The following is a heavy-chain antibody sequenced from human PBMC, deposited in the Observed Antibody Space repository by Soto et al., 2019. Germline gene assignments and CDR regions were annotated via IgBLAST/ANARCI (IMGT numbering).Heavy chain of an antibody. CDR1: GFTFSSYG. D-gene: IGHD6-19*01. CDR2: IWYDGSNK. CDR3: AINVTRSGWYADYYYYHGMGV. J-gene: IGHJ6*02. V-gene: IGHV3-33*01. Sequence: RGSARLSSAATGFTFSSYGMHWVRLAPGKGLALVADIWYDGSNKYYANPVKGRFTITRDNSAKAMDMQMNSMRSEDTAVYYCAINVTRSGWYADYYYYHGMGVWGQGTTVTISS.